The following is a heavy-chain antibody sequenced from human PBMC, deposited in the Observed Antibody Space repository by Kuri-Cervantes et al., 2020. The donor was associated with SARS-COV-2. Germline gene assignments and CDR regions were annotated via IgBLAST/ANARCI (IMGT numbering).Heavy chain of an antibody. V-gene: IGHV1-2*06. CDR1: GYTFTGYY. J-gene: IGHJ6*02. CDR2: INPNSGGT. CDR3: ARVAGSYYYYGMDV. D-gene: IGHD2-15*01. Sequence: ASVKVSCKASGYTFTGYYMHWVRQAPGQGLEWMGRINPNSGGTNYAQKFQGRVTMTRDTSISTAYMELSRLRSEDTAVYYCARVAGSYYYYGMDVWGQGTTVTVSS.